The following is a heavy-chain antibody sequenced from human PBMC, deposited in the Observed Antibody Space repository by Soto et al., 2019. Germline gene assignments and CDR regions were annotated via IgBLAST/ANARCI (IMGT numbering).Heavy chain of an antibody. CDR2: IYYSGST. Sequence: SETLSLTCTVSGGSISSSSYYWGWIRQPPGKGLEWIGSIYYSGSTYYNPSLKSRVTISVDTSKNQFSLKLSSVTAADTAVYYCARAVDYCSGGSCYRYFDYWGQGTLVTVS. CDR3: ARAVDYCSGGSCYRYFDY. V-gene: IGHV4-39*01. J-gene: IGHJ4*02. CDR1: GGSISSSSYY. D-gene: IGHD2-15*01.